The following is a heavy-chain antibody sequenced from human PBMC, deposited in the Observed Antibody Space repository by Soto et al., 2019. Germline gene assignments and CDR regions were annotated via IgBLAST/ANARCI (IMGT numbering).Heavy chain of an antibody. V-gene: IGHV4-34*01. J-gene: IGHJ4*02. Sequence: PSETLSLTCAVYGGSFSGYYWSWIRQPPGKGLEWIGEINHSGSTNYNPSLKSRVTISVDTSKNQFSLKLNSVDAADTAVYYCAKYRRTEAEGFTLDYWGRGTLVTVSS. CDR1: GGSFSGYY. D-gene: IGHD6-13*01. CDR3: AKYRRTEAEGFTLDY. CDR2: INHSGST.